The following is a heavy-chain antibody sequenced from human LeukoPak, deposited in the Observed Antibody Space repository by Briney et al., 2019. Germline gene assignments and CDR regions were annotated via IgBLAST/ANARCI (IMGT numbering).Heavy chain of an antibody. CDR3: ARLESGYYGSGSPDY. V-gene: IGHV4-38-2*01. Sequence: KASETLSLTCAVSGYSISSGHYWGWIRQLPGVGLEWIGCIYHSGSTYYNPSLKSRVTISVDTSKNQFSLKLSSVTAADTAVYYCARLESGYYGSGSPDYWGQGTLVTVSS. CDR1: GYSISSGHY. J-gene: IGHJ4*02. D-gene: IGHD3-10*01. CDR2: IYHSGST.